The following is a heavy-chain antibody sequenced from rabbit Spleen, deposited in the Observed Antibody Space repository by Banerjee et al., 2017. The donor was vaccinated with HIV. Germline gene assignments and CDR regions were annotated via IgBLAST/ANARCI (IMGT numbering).Heavy chain of an antibody. CDR1: GFTITNRDW. CDR2: IYGGNSGST. Sequence: EQLLESGGDLVQPEGSLTLTCTASGFTITNRDWICWVRQAPGKGLEWIACIYGGNSGSTYYANWAVGRFTISKTSSTTVTLQMTSLTAADTATYFCARDAGTSLSTYGMDLWGQGTLVTVS. V-gene: IGHV1S45*01. D-gene: IGHD8-1*01. CDR3: ARDAGTSLSTYGMDL. J-gene: IGHJ6*01.